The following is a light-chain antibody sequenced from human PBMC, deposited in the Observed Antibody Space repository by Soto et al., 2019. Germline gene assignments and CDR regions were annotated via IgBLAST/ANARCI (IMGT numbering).Light chain of an antibody. CDR3: QQSYSTPRT. CDR2: AAS. V-gene: IGKV1-39*01. CDR1: QTISSY. Sequence: DIQMTQSPSSLSASVGDRVTITCRASQTISSYVNWYQQKPVKAPDTLIYAASSWQSGVPSRFSGSGSGTDFTLTISSLHPEDLAIYYCQQSYSTPRTFGQGTKVEIK. J-gene: IGKJ1*01.